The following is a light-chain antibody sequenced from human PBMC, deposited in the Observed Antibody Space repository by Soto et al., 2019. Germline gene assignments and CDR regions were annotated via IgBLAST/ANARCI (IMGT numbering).Light chain of an antibody. CDR2: EVR. CDR3: ILYRGSDTSYV. Sequence: QSALAQPASVSGSPGQSITISCTGTSSDIGSYNYVAWYQQFPGKTPKLIIYEVRNRPSGVSFRFSGSKSGNTASLTISGLQAEDEADYYCILYRGSDTSYVFGTGTKVNVL. CDR1: SSDIGSYNY. J-gene: IGLJ1*01. V-gene: IGLV2-14*01.